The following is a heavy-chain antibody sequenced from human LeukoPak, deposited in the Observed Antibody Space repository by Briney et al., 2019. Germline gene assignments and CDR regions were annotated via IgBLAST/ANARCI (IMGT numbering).Heavy chain of an antibody. CDR2: ISDSGGST. D-gene: IGHD3-22*01. Sequence: GGSLRLSCAPSRFTFSSYVMSWVRQAPGKGLEWVSAISDSGGSTYYADSMKGRFTISRDNSKNTLYLQMNSLRAEDTAVYYCAKHDRSGYYYFDYWGQGTLVTVSS. J-gene: IGHJ4*02. V-gene: IGHV3-23*01. CDR3: AKHDRSGYYYFDY. CDR1: RFTFSSYV.